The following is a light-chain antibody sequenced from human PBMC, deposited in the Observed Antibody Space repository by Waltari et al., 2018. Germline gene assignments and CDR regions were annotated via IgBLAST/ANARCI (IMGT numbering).Light chain of an antibody. J-gene: IGLJ2*01. CDR3: TSYAGSHNWV. CDR2: EVN. Sequence: QSALTQPPSASGSPGQSVTISCTGTSSDVGGYNSVSWYQHHPGKAPKLMISEVNTRPPGVPDRFAGSKSGNPASLTVSGLQADDEADYYCTSYAGSHNWVFGGGTKLTVL. CDR1: SSDVGGYNS. V-gene: IGLV2-8*01.